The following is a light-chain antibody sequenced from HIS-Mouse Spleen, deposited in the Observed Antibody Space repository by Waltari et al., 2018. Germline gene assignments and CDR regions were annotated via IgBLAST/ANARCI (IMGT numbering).Light chain of an antibody. V-gene: IGKV3-20*01. CDR2: GAS. CDR3: QQYGSSPPWT. CDR1: QSVSSSY. Sequence: EIVLTQSPGTLSLSPGERATLSCRASQSVSSSYLAWYQQKPGQAPRLLSYGASSRATGIPGRFSGSGSGTDFTLTISRLAPEDFAVYYCQQYGSSPPWTFGQGTKVEIK. J-gene: IGKJ1*01.